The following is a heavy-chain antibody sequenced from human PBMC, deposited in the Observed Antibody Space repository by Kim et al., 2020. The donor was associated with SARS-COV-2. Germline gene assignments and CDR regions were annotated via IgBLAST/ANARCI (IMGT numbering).Heavy chain of an antibody. D-gene: IGHD6-19*01. V-gene: IGHV4-4*02. CDR3: ASLAGSANWFDP. Sequence: SETLFLTCAVSGGSISSSNWWSWVRQPPGKGLEWIGEIYHSGSTNYNPSLKSRVTISVDKSKNQFSLKLSSVTAADTAVYYCASLAGSANWFDPWGQGTLVTVSS. J-gene: IGHJ5*02. CDR1: GGSISSSNW. CDR2: IYHSGST.